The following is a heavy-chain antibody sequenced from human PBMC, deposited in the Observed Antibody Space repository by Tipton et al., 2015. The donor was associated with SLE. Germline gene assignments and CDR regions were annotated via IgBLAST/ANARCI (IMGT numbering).Heavy chain of an antibody. V-gene: IGHV4-59*12. CDR2: IYYSGST. CDR1: GGSISSYY. J-gene: IGHJ4*02. Sequence: TLSLTCTVSGGSISSYYWSWIRQTPGKGLEWIGYIYYSGSTYYNPSLKSRVTISVDTSKNQFSLKLSSVTAADTAVYYCARGPSYYYDRWGQGTLVTVSS. D-gene: IGHD3-22*01. CDR3: ARGPSYYYDR.